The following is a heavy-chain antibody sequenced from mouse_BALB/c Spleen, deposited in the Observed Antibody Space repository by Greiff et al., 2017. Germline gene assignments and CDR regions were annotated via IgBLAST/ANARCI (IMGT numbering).Heavy chain of an antibody. CDR3: TNFDY. Sequence: VQLQESGAELVKPGASVKLSCKASGYTFTSYYMYWVKQRPGQGLEWIGEINPSNGGTNFNEKFKSKATLTVDKSSSTAYMQLSSLTSEDSAVYYCTNFDYWGQGTTLTVSS. V-gene: IGHV1S16*01. CDR1: GYTFTSYY. CDR2: INPSNGGT. J-gene: IGHJ2*01.